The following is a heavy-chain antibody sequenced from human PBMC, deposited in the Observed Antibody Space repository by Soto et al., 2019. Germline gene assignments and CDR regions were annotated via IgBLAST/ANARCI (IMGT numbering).Heavy chain of an antibody. CDR2: ISYDGSNK. Sequence: QVQLVESGGGVVQPGRSLRLSCAASGFTFSSYGMHWVRQAPGKGLEWVAVISYDGSNKYYADSVKGRFTISRDNSKNTLYLQMNSLRAEDTAVYYCAKMLLLRGEAYWGQGTLVTVSS. CDR3: AKMLLLRGEAY. CDR1: GFTFSSYG. V-gene: IGHV3-30*18. J-gene: IGHJ4*02. D-gene: IGHD2-15*01.